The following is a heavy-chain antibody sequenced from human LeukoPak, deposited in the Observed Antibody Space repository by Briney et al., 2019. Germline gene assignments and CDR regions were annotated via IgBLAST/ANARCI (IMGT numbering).Heavy chain of an antibody. CDR3: ARERPTYYYDSSGYSTGAPDY. V-gene: IGHV4-38-2*02. CDR2: IYHSGST. CDR1: GYSISSGYY. Sequence: SETLSLTCTVSGYSISSGYYWGWIRQPPGKGLEWIGSIYHSGSTYYNPSLKSRVTISVDTSKNQFSLKLSSVTAADTAVYYCARERPTYYYDSSGYSTGAPDYWGQGTLVTVSS. J-gene: IGHJ4*02. D-gene: IGHD3-22*01.